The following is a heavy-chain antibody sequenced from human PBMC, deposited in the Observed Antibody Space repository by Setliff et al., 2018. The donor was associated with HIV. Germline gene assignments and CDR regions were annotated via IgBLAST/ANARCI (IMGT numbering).Heavy chain of an antibody. CDR3: AKMGDYYDDSGYNYPFNI. J-gene: IGHJ1*01. V-gene: IGHV4-38-2*01. Sequence: PSETLSLTCAVSGFSITTGYSWGWIRQPAGTGLEWIGTISHTGRANYSPSLESRATISLDTSTNHFSLRLASVTAADTAVYFCAKMGDYYDDSGYNYPFNIWGQGTLVPSPQ. D-gene: IGHD3-22*01. CDR1: GFSITTGYS. CDR2: ISHTGRA.